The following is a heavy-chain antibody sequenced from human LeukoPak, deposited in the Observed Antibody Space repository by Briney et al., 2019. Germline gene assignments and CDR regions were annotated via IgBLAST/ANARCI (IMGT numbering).Heavy chain of an antibody. V-gene: IGHV4-39*07. D-gene: IGHD1-26*01. CDR3: ATTTIRLGY. CDR2: MYYRGST. J-gene: IGHJ4*02. CDR1: GGSISSSSHY. Sequence: PSETLSLTCTVSGGSISSSSHYWGWIRQPPGKGLEWIGSMYYRGSTYHNPSLKSRVIISVDTSKTQFSLKLSSVTAADTAVYYCATTTIRLGYWGQGTLVTVSS.